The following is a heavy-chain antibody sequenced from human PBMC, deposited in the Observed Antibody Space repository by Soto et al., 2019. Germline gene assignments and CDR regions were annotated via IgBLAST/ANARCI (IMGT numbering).Heavy chain of an antibody. CDR2: IVPIFGTT. CDR3: ARDRVLPGATPHWFDP. CDR1: GGTFSSYI. Sequence: SVKVSCKASGGTFSSYIISWVRQAPGQGLEWMAEIVPIFGTTNYAQKFQGRVTVTADESTRTAYMDLSSLRSEDTAVYYCARDRVLPGATPHWFDPWGQGTLVTVSS. J-gene: IGHJ5*02. V-gene: IGHV1-69*13. D-gene: IGHD2-2*01.